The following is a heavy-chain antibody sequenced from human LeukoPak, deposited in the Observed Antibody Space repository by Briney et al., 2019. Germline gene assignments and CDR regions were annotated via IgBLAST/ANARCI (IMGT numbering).Heavy chain of an antibody. Sequence: GGSLRLSCGASGFTFPASWMSWVRQAPGKALEWVALMNQDGSKIVYVDSVKGRFTISRDNTKNSLYLQINSLRVGDTAVYYCARDPGWGALDYWGQGTLVTVSS. V-gene: IGHV3-7*01. CDR1: GFTFPASW. J-gene: IGHJ4*02. D-gene: IGHD3-16*01. CDR3: ARDPGWGALDY. CDR2: MNQDGSKI.